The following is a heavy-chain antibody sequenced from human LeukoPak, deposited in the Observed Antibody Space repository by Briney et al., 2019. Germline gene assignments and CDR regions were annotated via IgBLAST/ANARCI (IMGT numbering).Heavy chain of an antibody. CDR3: ARAGIFGFLGSLDI. J-gene: IGHJ3*02. V-gene: IGHV3-33*01. Sequence: PGRSLRLSCAASGFTFSSYGMHWVRQAPGKGLEWVAVIWYDGSNKYYADSVKGRFTISRDNSKNTLYLQMNSLRAEDTAVYYCARAGIFGFLGSLDIWGQGTMVTVSS. CDR1: GFTFSSYG. CDR2: IWYDGSNK. D-gene: IGHD3-3*01.